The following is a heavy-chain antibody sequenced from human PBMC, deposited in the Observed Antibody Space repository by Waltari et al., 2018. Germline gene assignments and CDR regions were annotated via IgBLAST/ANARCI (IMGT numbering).Heavy chain of an antibody. CDR1: GGPISSSSYY. CDR2: IYYSGST. Sequence: QLQLQESGPGLVKPSETLSLTCTVSGGPISSSSYYWGWIRPPPGKGLEWIGSIYYSGSTYYIPSLKSRVTISVDTSKNQFSLKLSSVTAADTAVYYCARHPAMTIMLWYFDLWGRGTLVTVSS. CDR3: ARHPAMTIMLWYFDL. J-gene: IGHJ2*01. D-gene: IGHD2-8*01. V-gene: IGHV4-39*01.